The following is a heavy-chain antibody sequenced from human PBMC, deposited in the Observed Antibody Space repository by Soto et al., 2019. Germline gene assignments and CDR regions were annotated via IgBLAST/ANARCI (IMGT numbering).Heavy chain of an antibody. Sequence: PSETLSLTCTVSGGSISSYYWSWIRQPAGKRLEWIGRIYTSGSTNYNPSLKSRVTMSVDTSKNQFSLKLSSVTAADTAVYYCARDPTRGDYYYYYGMDVWGQGTTVTVSS. J-gene: IGHJ6*02. V-gene: IGHV4-4*07. CDR2: IYTSGST. CDR3: ARDPTRGDYYYYYGMDV. CDR1: GGSISSYY.